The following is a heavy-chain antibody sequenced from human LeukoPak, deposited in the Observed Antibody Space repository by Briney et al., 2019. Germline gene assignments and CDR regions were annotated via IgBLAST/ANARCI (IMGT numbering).Heavy chain of an antibody. D-gene: IGHD6-13*01. V-gene: IGHV3-23*01. CDR2: IIGSGSST. J-gene: IGHJ4*02. CDR1: GFTFSSYA. CDR3: AKDRAQQLVLDF. Sequence: GGSLRLSCAASGFTFSSYAMSGVRQAPGKGLEWVSAIIGSGSSTYYADSVKGRFTISRGNSKNTLFLQMNSLRAEDTAVYYCAKDRAQQLVLDFWGQGTLVTVSS.